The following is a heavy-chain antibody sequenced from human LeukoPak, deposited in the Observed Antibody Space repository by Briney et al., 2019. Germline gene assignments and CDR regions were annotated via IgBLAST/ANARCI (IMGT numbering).Heavy chain of an antibody. J-gene: IGHJ4*02. D-gene: IGHD4-17*01. Sequence: GGSLRLSCAASGFTFSSYVMHWVRQAPGKGLEWVAIISYDGSNEYYADSVKGRFTISRDNAKNSLYLQMNSLRAEDTAVYYCARAFDYGDFFDYWGQGTLVTVSS. CDR2: ISYDGSNE. V-gene: IGHV3-30*07. CDR3: ARAFDYGDFFDY. CDR1: GFTFSSYV.